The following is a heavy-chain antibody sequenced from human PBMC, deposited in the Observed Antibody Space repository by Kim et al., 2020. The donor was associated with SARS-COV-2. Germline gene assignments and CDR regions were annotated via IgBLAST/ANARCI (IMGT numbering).Heavy chain of an antibody. CDR2: IYYSGST. D-gene: IGHD5-18*01. J-gene: IGHJ4*02. V-gene: IGHV4-39*01. CDR1: GGSISSSSYY. CDR3: ARLGVYRYGYEFDY. Sequence: SETLSLTCTVSGGSISSSSYYWGWIRQPPGKGLEWIGSIYYSGSTYYNPSLKSRVTISVDTYKNQFSLKLSSVTAADTAVYYCARLGVYRYGYEFDYWGQATLVTVSS.